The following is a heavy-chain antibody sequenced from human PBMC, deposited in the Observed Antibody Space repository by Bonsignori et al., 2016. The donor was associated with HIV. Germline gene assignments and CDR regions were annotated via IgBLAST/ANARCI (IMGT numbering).Heavy chain of an antibody. CDR3: FYYDGGAHIDH. J-gene: IGHJ4*02. V-gene: IGHV3-15*07. CDR2: IKPTTDGEPP. D-gene: IGHD3-22*01. Sequence: WIRQPPGKGPEWVGRIKPTTDGEPPEYGTPVKGRFSISRDDSGATLFLQMSSLTTEDTAVYYCFYYDGGAHIDHWGQGTLVTVSS.